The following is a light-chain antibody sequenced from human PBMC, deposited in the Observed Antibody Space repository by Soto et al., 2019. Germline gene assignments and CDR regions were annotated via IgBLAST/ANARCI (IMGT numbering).Light chain of an antibody. Sequence: DIQMTQSPSSLSASVGDRVTITCRASQSISNYLNWYQQKPGKAPKLLIYGAFSLQSGVPSRFSGSGSGTGFTLGISSLQPEDFATYYCQESYSTPAWTFGQGTKVEIK. CDR2: GAF. CDR3: QESYSTPAWT. J-gene: IGKJ1*01. CDR1: QSISNY. V-gene: IGKV1-39*01.